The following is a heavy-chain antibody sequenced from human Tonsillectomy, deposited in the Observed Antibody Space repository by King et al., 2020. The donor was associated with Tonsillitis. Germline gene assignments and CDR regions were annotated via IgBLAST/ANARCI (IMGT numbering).Heavy chain of an antibody. CDR1: GGTFSSYA. Sequence: QLVQSGAEVKKPGFSVKVSCKTSGGTFSSYAFSWVRQAPGQGLEWMGGIIPSFGPAIYAKNFQGRVTIIVDKSTSTTYMELSSLRSEDTAVYYCARDIGDWGDYWGQGTLVTVSS. D-gene: IGHD7-27*01. J-gene: IGHJ4*02. CDR2: IIPSFGPA. V-gene: IGHV1-69*14. CDR3: ARDIGDWGDY.